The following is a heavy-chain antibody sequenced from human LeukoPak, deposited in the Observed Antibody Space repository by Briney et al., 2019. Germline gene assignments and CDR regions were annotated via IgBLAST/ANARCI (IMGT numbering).Heavy chain of an antibody. J-gene: IGHJ5*02. D-gene: IGHD2-15*01. CDR2: ISSSGSTI. CDR1: GFTFSSYE. V-gene: IGHV3-48*03. CDR3: ARTHIYCSGGSCPET. Sequence: PGGSLRLSCAAPGFTFSSYEMNWVRQAPGKGLEWVSYISSSGSTIYYADSVKGRFTISRDNSKNTLYLQMNSLRAEDTAVYYCARTHIYCSGGSCPETWGQGTLVTVSS.